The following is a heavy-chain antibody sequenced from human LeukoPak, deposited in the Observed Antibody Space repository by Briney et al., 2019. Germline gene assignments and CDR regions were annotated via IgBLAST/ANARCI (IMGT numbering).Heavy chain of an antibody. CDR1: GFTFSSYS. CDR2: ISSSSSYI. J-gene: IGHJ4*02. V-gene: IGHV3-21*01. Sequence: GGSLRLSCAASGFTFSSYSMNWVRQAPGKGQEWVSSISSSSSYIYYADSVKGRFTISRDNAKNSLYLQMNSLRAEDTAVYYCARPNDYGDYEVGYWGQGTLVTVSS. CDR3: ARPNDYGDYEVGY. D-gene: IGHD4-17*01.